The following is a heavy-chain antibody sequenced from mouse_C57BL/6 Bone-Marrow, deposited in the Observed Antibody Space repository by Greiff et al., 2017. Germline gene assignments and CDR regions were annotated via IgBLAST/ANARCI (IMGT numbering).Heavy chain of an antibody. D-gene: IGHD5-5*01. V-gene: IGHV1-82*01. CDR2: IYPGDGDT. CDR1: GYAFSSSW. CDR3: ARFLTTYYYFDY. J-gene: IGHJ2*01. Sequence: VQLQQSGPELVKPGASVKISCKASGYAFSSSWMNWVKQRPGKGLEWIGRIYPGDGDTNYNGKFKGKATLTADKSSRTAYMQLSSLTSEDSAVYCCARFLTTYYYFDYWGQGTTLTVSS.